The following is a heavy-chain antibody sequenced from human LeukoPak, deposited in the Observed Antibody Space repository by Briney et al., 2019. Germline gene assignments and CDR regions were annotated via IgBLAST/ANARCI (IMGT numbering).Heavy chain of an antibody. Sequence: ASVKVSCKASGYTFTSYGISWVRQAPGQGLEWMGWISAYNGNTNYAQKLQGRVTMTTDTSTSTAYMELRSLRSDDTAVYYCAKDFYYYDSSGTDAFDIWGQGTMVTVSS. J-gene: IGHJ3*02. D-gene: IGHD3-22*01. CDR3: AKDFYYYDSSGTDAFDI. CDR2: ISAYNGNT. V-gene: IGHV1-18*01. CDR1: GYTFTSYG.